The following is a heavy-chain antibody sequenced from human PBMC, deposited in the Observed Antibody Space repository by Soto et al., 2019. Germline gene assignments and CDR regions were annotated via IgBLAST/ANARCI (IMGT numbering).Heavy chain of an antibody. CDR1: GYRFTTFY. D-gene: IGHD5-12*01. Sequence: ASVKVSCKASGYRFTTFYIHWVRQAPGQGLEWMGRMNVDTGGTTYAQKFQGRVTMTRDTSISTAYLEVTNIKSDDTAIYYCARDGFFVFRGYSFLFYFWGQGTRVIGSS. J-gene: IGHJ4*02. CDR2: MNVDTGGT. CDR3: ARDGFFVFRGYSFLFYF. V-gene: IGHV1-2*06.